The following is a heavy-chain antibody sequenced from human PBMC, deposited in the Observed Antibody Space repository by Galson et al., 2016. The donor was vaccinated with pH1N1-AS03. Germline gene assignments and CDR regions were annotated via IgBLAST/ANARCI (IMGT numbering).Heavy chain of an antibody. CDR3: ARWGLELPRDS. J-gene: IGHJ4*02. Sequence: SVKVSCKASGYIFTGFYVHWVRQAPGQGLEWMGWINTDSGVTNSAQKFGAWVTMTRDTSVSTAYMELYGLKSGDPAVYYCARWGLELPRDSWGQGILVRVSS. CDR2: INTDSGVT. D-gene: IGHD2-21*01. V-gene: IGHV1-2*04. CDR1: GYIFTGFY.